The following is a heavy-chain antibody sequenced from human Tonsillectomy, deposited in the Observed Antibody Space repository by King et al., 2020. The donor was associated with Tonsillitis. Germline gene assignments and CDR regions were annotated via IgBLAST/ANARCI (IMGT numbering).Heavy chain of an antibody. CDR3: AGGYSHDY. CDR2: IFASGST. V-gene: IGHV4-61*02. CDR1: GGSISSGPFY. Sequence: VQLQESGPGLVKPSQTLSLTCAVSGGSISSGPFYWSWIRQPAGKDLEWIGRIFASGSTNYNPSLKSRVTMSVDTSKNQCSLKLRSVTAADTAVYYCAGGYSHDYWGQGTLVTVSS. D-gene: IGHD5-18*01. J-gene: IGHJ4*02.